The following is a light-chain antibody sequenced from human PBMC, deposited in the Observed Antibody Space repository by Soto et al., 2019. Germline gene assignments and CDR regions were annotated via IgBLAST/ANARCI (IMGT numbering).Light chain of an antibody. J-gene: IGKJ5*01. CDR2: GAS. Sequence: EIVLTQSPGTLSLSPGERATLSCRASQGVSSGYLAWYQQSPGQAPRLLIYGASTRATGIPARFSGSGSGTEFALTINSLQSEDFAVYYCQQYNNWPPVTFGQGTRLEIK. CDR1: QGVSSG. V-gene: IGKV3-15*01. CDR3: QQYNNWPPVT.